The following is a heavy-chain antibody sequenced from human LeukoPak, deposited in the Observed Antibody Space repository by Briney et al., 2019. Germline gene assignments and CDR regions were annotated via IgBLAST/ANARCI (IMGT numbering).Heavy chain of an antibody. CDR3: ARDSSGYYSGGNDY. J-gene: IGHJ4*02. CDR2: ISWNSGSI. V-gene: IGHV3-9*01. CDR1: GFTFDDYA. D-gene: IGHD3-22*01. Sequence: GRSLRLSCAASGFTFDDYAMHWVRQAPGKGLEWVSGISWNSGSIGYADSVKGRFTISRDNAKNSLYLQMNGLRAEDTALYYCARDSSGYYSGGNDYWGQGTLVTVSS.